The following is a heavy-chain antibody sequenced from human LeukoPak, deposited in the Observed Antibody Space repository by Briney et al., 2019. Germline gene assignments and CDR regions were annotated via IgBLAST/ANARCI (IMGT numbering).Heavy chain of an antibody. CDR3: ARDRDIVVVPAAIDSAFDI. Sequence: ASVKVSCKASGYTFTSYGINWVRQAPGQGLEWMGWISGYNGDTKYAQKLQGRDTMTADTSTSTAYMELSRLRSDDTAVYYCARDRDIVVVPAAIDSAFDIWGQGTMVTVSS. J-gene: IGHJ3*02. CDR2: ISGYNGDT. D-gene: IGHD2-2*02. V-gene: IGHV1-18*01. CDR1: GYTFTSYG.